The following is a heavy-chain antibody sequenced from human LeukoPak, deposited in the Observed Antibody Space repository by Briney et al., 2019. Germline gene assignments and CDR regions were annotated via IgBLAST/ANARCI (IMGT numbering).Heavy chain of an antibody. CDR1: GFTFSSYA. CDR2: ISGSGGST. D-gene: IGHD4-17*01. V-gene: IGHV3-23*01. Sequence: PGGSLRLSCAASGFTFSSYAMSWVRQAPGKVLEWVSAISGSGGSTYYADSVKGRFTISRDNSKNTLYLQMNSLRAEDTAVYYCAKDLDDYGDYPNAFDIWGQGTMVTVSS. CDR3: AKDLDDYGDYPNAFDI. J-gene: IGHJ3*02.